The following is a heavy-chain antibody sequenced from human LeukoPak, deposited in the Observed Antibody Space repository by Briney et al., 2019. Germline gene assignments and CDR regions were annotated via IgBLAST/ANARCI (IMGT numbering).Heavy chain of an antibody. Sequence: SVKVSCKASGGTFSSYAISWVRQAPGQGLEWMGGIIPIFGTANYAQKFQGRVTITTDESTSTAYMELSSLRSEDTAVYYCARGIGLERRYFQFDYWGQGILVTVSS. CDR3: ARGIGLERRYFQFDY. CDR1: GGTFSSYA. V-gene: IGHV1-69*05. D-gene: IGHD1-1*01. CDR2: IIPIFGTA. J-gene: IGHJ4*02.